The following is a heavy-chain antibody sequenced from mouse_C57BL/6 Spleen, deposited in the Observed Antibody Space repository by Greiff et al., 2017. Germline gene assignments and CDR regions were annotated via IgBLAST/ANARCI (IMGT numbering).Heavy chain of an antibody. J-gene: IGHJ2*01. D-gene: IGHD4-1*01. CDR1: GYTFTSYW. Sequence: QVQLQQPGAELVKPGASVKLSCKASGYTFTSYWMHWVKQRPGRGLEWIGGIVPGSGGTNYNEKFKSKATLTVDKPSSTAYMQLSSLTSEDSAVYYCARSHYWDASSLDYWGQGTTLTVSS. V-gene: IGHV1-72*01. CDR3: ARSHYWDASSLDY. CDR2: IVPGSGGT.